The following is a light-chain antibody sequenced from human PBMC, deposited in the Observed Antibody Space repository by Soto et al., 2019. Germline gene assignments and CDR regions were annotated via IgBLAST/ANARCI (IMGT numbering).Light chain of an antibody. CDR1: QSVSSTY. V-gene: IGKV3-20*01. J-gene: IGKJ1*01. CDR3: QLCGRSPPRT. Sequence: EIVLTQSPGTLSLSPGERATLSCRASQSVSSTYLGWYQQKPGQAPRLLIYGASSRATGIPDRFSGSGSGADITLSIARLAPEDFAVYYCQLCGRSPPRTVGERTKVEIK. CDR2: GAS.